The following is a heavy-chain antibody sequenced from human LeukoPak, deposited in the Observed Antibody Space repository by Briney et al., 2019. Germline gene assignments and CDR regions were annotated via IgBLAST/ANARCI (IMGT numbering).Heavy chain of an antibody. CDR1: GGSFSGYY. Sequence: SETQSLTCAVYGGSFSGYYWSWIRQPPGKGLEWIGEINHSGSTNYNPSLKSRVTISVDTSKNQFSLKLSSVTAADTAVYYCARGRIAVAAGPVWFDPWGQGTLVTVSS. D-gene: IGHD6-19*01. V-gene: IGHV4-34*01. CDR2: INHSGST. CDR3: ARGRIAVAAGPVWFDP. J-gene: IGHJ5*02.